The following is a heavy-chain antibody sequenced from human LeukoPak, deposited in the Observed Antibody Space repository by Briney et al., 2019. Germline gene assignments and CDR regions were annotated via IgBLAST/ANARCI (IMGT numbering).Heavy chain of an antibody. CDR1: GFTFSSYW. CDR2: INSDGSST. V-gene: IGHV3-74*01. J-gene: IGHJ4*02. D-gene: IGHD3-22*01. Sequence: GGSLGLSCAASGFTFSSYWMHWVRQAPGKGLVWVSRINSDGSSTSYADSVKGRFTLSRDNAKNSLYLQMNSLRAEDTAVYYCVASDYYDTSYWGQGTLVTVSS. CDR3: VASDYYDTSY.